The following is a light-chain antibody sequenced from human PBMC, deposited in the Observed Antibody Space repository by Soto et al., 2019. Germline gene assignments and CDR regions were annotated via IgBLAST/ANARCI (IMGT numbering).Light chain of an antibody. Sequence: DIQMTQSPSTLSASVGDRVTITCRASQSISSWLAWYQQKPGKAPKLLIYDASTLQSGVPSRFSGTASGTDFTLTINSLQPEDFATYYCQQFNNWPVTFGPGTRLEIK. V-gene: IGKV1-5*01. CDR1: QSISSW. J-gene: IGKJ5*01. CDR3: QQFNNWPVT. CDR2: DAS.